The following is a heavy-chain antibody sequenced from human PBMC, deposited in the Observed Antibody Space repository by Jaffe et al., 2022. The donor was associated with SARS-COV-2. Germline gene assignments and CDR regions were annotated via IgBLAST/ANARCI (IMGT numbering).Heavy chain of an antibody. V-gene: IGHV3-33*01. CDR3: ARDIGLLVHYYGMDV. D-gene: IGHD3-22*01. Sequence: QVQLVESGGGVVQPGRSLRLSCAASGFTFSSYGMHWVRQAPGKGLEWVAVIWYDGSNKYYADSVKGRFTISRDNSKNTLYLQMNSLRAEDTAVYYCARDIGLLVHYYGMDVWGQGTTVTVSS. J-gene: IGHJ6*02. CDR2: IWYDGSNK. CDR1: GFTFSSYG.